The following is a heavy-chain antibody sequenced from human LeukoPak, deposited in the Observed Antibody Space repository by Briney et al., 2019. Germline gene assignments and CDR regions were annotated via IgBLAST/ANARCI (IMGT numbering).Heavy chain of an antibody. Sequence: ASVKLSCTASGGTFSSYAISWVRQAPGQGLEWMGGIIPIFGTANYAQKFQGRVTITADESTSTAYMELSSLRSEDTAVYYCARVSSILGGSSWYREDYWGQGTLVTVSS. D-gene: IGHD6-13*01. CDR3: ARVSSILGGSSWYREDY. CDR2: IIPIFGTA. V-gene: IGHV1-69*13. J-gene: IGHJ4*02. CDR1: GGTFSSYA.